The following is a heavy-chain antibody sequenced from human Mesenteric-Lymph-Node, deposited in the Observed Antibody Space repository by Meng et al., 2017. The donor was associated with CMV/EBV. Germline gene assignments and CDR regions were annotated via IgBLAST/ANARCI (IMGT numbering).Heavy chain of an antibody. D-gene: IGHD3-10*01. CDR1: GFTFSSYS. Sequence: GESLKISCAASGFTFSSYSMNWVRQAPGKGLEWVSSISSSSSYIYYADSVKGRFTISRDNSKNTLYLQMNSLRAEDTAVYYCARDAPGGLDYWGQGTLVTVSS. J-gene: IGHJ4*02. V-gene: IGHV3-21*04. CDR2: ISSSSSYI. CDR3: ARDAPGGLDY.